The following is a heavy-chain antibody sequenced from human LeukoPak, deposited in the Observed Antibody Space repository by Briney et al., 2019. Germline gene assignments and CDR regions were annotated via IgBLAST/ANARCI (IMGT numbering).Heavy chain of an antibody. D-gene: IGHD1-26*01. CDR1: GGSISSYY. V-gene: IGHV4-59*08. Sequence: SSETLSLTCTVSGGSISSYYWSWIRQPPGKGLEWIGYIYYSGSTNYNPSLKSRVTISVDTSKNQFSLKLSSVTAADTAVYYCARRRGADFDYWGQGTPVTVSS. CDR3: ARRRGADFDY. J-gene: IGHJ4*02. CDR2: IYYSGST.